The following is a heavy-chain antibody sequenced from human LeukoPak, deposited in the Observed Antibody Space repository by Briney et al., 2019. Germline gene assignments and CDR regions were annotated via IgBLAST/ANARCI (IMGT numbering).Heavy chain of an antibody. V-gene: IGHV3-74*01. D-gene: IGHD3-9*01. CDR3: ARADWLSEFDS. CDR1: GFTFTAYN. J-gene: IGHJ4*02. Sequence: GGSLRLSCAASGFTFTAYNMNWVRQAPGKGLVWVSRINSDGSSTSYADSVKGRFTISRDNGKNTLYLQMNSLRAEDTAVYYCARADWLSEFDSWGQGTLVTVSS. CDR2: INSDGSST.